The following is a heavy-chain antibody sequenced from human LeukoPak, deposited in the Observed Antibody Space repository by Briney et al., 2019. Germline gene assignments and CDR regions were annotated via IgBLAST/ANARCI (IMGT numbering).Heavy chain of an antibody. CDR1: GFTFTSYA. J-gene: IGHJ5*02. CDR2: ISGSGGSI. Sequence: SGGSLRLSCAASGFTFTSYAMSWVRQAPGKGLEWVSAISGSGGSIYYADSVKGRFTISRDNSKNTLYLQMNSLRAEDTAVYYCAKPRPSYSSSWYDHWGQGTLVTVSS. D-gene: IGHD6-13*01. CDR3: AKPRPSYSSSWYDH. V-gene: IGHV3-23*01.